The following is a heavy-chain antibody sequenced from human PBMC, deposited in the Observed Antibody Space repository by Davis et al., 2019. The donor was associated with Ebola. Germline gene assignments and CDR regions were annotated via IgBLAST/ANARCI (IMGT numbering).Heavy chain of an antibody. J-gene: IGHJ6*02. D-gene: IGHD2-15*01. Sequence: MPSETLSLTCAVYGGSFSGYYWSWIRQPPGKGLEWIGEINHSGSTNSNPSLKSRVTISVDTSKNQFSLKLSSVTAADTAVYYCARARVVVVAATEVYYYYGMDVWGQGTTVTVSS. CDR1: GGSFSGYY. V-gene: IGHV4-34*01. CDR2: INHSGST. CDR3: ARARVVVVAATEVYYYYGMDV.